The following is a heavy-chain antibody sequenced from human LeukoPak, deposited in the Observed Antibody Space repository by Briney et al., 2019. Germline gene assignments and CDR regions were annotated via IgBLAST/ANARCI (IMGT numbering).Heavy chain of an antibody. CDR3: ARAPSEIGGYYPEYFRP. CDR1: GFTLSSYW. CDR2: IKSGGRT. J-gene: IGHJ1*01. D-gene: IGHD3-22*01. V-gene: IGHV3-74*01. Sequence: GGSLRLSCAASGFTLSSYWMHWVRQAPGKGLVGGSRIKSGGRTNYADSVKGRFTTSRDNAKHTVSLQMNSLRAEDTGVYYCARAPSEIGGYYPEYFRPWGQGTLVVVSS.